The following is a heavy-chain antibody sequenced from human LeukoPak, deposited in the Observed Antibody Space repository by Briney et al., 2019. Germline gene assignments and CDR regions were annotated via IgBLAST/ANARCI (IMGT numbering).Heavy chain of an antibody. V-gene: IGHV1-69*05. CDR3: ARRQDSSSWYWENYYYYYMDV. CDR1: GGTFSSYA. CDR2: IIPIFGTA. D-gene: IGHD6-13*01. Sequence: SVKVSCKASGGTFSSYAISWVRQAPGQGLEWMGGIIPIFGTANYAQKFQGRVTITTDESTSTAYMELSSLRSEDTAVYYCARRQDSSSWYWENYYYYYMDVWGKGTTVTVSS. J-gene: IGHJ6*03.